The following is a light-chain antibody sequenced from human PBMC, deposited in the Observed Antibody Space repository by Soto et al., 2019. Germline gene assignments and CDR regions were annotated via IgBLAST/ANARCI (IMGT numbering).Light chain of an antibody. V-gene: IGLV2-14*03. Sequence: QSVLTQPASVSGSPGQSITISCTGTSSDVGGYNYVSWYQHHPGKAPKLTIFDVSNRPSGVSNRFSGSKSGNTASLTISGLQPEVEADYYCSSYTTSNTRQIVFGTGTKVTVL. CDR1: SSDVGGYNY. CDR3: SSYTTSNTRQIV. J-gene: IGLJ1*01. CDR2: DVS.